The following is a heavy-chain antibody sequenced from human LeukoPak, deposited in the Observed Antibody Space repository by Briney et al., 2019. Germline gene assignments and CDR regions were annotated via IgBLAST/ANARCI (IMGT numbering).Heavy chain of an antibody. V-gene: IGHV3-30*18. CDR3: AKDLLAVTAPKAYFDF. D-gene: IGHD2-21*02. CDR2: LSYDGSEK. Sequence: PGGPLRLSCAVSGFIFSSSGIHWVRQAPGKGLVWVAGLSYDGSEKYYAEAVKGRFTNSRDNTKTTVYLKMNSLKIEDTAVYYCAKDLLAVTAPKAYFDFWGQGTLVTVSS. J-gene: IGHJ4*02. CDR1: GFIFSSSG.